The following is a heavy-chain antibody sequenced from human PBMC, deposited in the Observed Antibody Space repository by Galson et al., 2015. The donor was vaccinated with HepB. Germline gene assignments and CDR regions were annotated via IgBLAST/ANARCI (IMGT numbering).Heavy chain of an antibody. D-gene: IGHD1-26*01. J-gene: IGHJ4*02. CDR2: FDPEDGET. CDR3: ATPSIVGATSPFDY. V-gene: IGHV1-24*01. Sequence: SVKVSCKVSGYTLTELSMHWVRQAPGKGLEWMGGFDPEDGETIYAQKFQGRVTMTEDTSTDTAYMELSSLRSEDTAVYYCATPSIVGATSPFDYWGQGTLVTVSS. CDR1: GYTLTELS.